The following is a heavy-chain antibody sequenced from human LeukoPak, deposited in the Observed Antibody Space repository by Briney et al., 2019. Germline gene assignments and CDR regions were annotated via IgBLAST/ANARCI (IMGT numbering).Heavy chain of an antibody. J-gene: IGHJ4*02. CDR1: GGSISSSSYY. CDR2: IFYSGST. D-gene: IGHD3-22*01. CDR3: ARQFYYDSGGSHY. Sequence: SETLSFTCTVSGGSISSSSYYWGWIRQPPGKGLEWIGSIFYSGSTYYNPSLESRVTISVDTSKNQFSLKLSSVTAADTAVYYCARQFYYDSGGSHYWGQGTLVTVSS. V-gene: IGHV4-39*01.